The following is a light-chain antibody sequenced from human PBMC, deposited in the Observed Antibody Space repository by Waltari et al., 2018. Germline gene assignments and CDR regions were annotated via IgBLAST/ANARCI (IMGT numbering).Light chain of an antibody. CDR2: TAS. V-gene: IGKV1-39*01. J-gene: IGKJ4*01. Sequence: DIQMTPSPSSLSASVGDRVTITCRASQSISYYLNWYQHKPGRAPKLLIYTASSLQGGVPSRFSGSGSGTDFTLTISSLQPDDFATYYCQQSYSSPTFGGGTKVEI. CDR1: QSISYY. CDR3: QQSYSSPT.